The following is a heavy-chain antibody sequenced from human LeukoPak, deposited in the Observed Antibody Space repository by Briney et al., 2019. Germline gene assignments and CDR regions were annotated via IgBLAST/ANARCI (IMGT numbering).Heavy chain of an antibody. CDR3: ARYSRYYYGMDV. CDR1: GGSISSYY. CDR2: IYYSGST. Sequence: ASETLSLTCTVSGGSISSYYWSWIRQPPGKGLEWIGYIYYSGSTNYNPSLKSRVTISVDTSKNQFPLKLSSVTAADTAVYYCARYSRYYYGMDVWGQGTTVTVSS. D-gene: IGHD6-13*01. V-gene: IGHV4-59*01. J-gene: IGHJ6*02.